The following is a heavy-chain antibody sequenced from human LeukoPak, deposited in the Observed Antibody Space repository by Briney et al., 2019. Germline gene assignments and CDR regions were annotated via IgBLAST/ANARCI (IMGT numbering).Heavy chain of an antibody. V-gene: IGHV4-59*12. CDR3: ARARQLWLPSDY. CDR2: IYYSGST. Sequence: SETLSLTCTVSGGSISSYYWSWIRQPPGKGLEWIGYIYYSGSTNYNPSLKSRVTISVDTSKNQFSLKLSSVTAADTAVYYCARARQLWLPSDYWGQGTLVTVSS. CDR1: GGSISSYY. D-gene: IGHD5-18*01. J-gene: IGHJ4*02.